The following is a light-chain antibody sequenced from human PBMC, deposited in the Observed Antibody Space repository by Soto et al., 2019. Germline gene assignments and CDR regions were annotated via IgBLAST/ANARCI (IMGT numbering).Light chain of an antibody. V-gene: IGKV3-11*01. J-gene: IGKJ3*01. CDR3: QQRNNWPT. Sequence: EIVLTQSPATLSLSPGERATLSCRASQSVTSNLAWYQQKPGQAPRLLIYDASNRATGIPARFSGSGSGTDFTLTISRIEPEDFAVYYCQQRNNWPTFGPGTKVDIK. CDR2: DAS. CDR1: QSVTSN.